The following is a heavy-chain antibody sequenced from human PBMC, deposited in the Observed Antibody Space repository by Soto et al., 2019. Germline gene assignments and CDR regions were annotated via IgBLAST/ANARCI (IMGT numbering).Heavy chain of an antibody. CDR1: GGTFGSSG. V-gene: IGHV1-69*11. CDR2: IVPSLDTT. J-gene: IGHJ6*02. CDR3: ARSPQPRYTADPYAVDV. D-gene: IGHD3-16*02. Sequence: QVHLVQSGAEVKTPGSSVKVSCKASGGTFGSSGFSWVRLAPGQGLEWMGMIVPSLDTTNYAQKFQARVTITADEVTSTADMELRSLRSEDTAVQYCARSPQPRYTADPYAVDVWGQGTRIIVSS.